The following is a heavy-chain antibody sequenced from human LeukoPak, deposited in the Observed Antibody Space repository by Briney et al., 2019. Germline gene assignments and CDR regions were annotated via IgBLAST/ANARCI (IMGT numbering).Heavy chain of an antibody. CDR1: GGSISSGTFY. D-gene: IGHD4-23*01. CDR3: ARVSHDSGGVEYFQN. CDR2: IRYSGST. V-gene: IGHV4-30-4*01. J-gene: IGHJ1*01. Sequence: SQTLSLTCTVSGGSISSGTFYWSWVRQHPGKGLEWIGYVHYSGSTHYIRYSGSTYYNPSLKSRTSISVDTSNNLFSLTLSSVTAADTAVYYCARVSHDSGGVEYFQNWGQGTLVTVSS.